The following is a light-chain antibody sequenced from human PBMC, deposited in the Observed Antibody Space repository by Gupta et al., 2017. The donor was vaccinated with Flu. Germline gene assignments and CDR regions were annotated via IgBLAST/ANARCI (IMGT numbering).Light chain of an antibody. Sequence: DRVTITCRASQSINNYLKWYQQRPGKAPKLLIDAASSLQSGVPSRFSGSGSGTYFTLTISSLQPEDFATYYCQESYSTPPKTFGQGTKVEIK. CDR1: QSINNY. CDR3: QESYSTPPKT. V-gene: IGKV1-39*01. J-gene: IGKJ1*01. CDR2: AAS.